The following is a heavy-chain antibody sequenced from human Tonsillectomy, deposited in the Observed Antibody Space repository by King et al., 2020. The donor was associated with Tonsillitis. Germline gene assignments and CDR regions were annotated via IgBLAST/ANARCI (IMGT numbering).Heavy chain of an antibody. D-gene: IGHD3-3*01. V-gene: IGHV3-30*18. CDR1: GFTFSSYG. Sequence: VQLVESGGGVVQPGRSLRLSCAASGFTFSSYGMHWVRQAPGKGLEWVAVISYDGSNKYYADSVKGRFTISRDNSKNTLYLQMNSLRAEDTAVYYCAKDRPLLGDDVWSGRPDRGNTFDYWGQGTLVTVSS. CDR2: ISYDGSNK. J-gene: IGHJ4*02. CDR3: AKDRPLLGDDVWSGRPDRGNTFDY.